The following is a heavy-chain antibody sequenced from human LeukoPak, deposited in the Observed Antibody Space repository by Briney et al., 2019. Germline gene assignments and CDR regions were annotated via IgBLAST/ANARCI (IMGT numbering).Heavy chain of an antibody. J-gene: IGHJ4*02. CDR3: AHSSSLI. Sequence: GRSLRLSCAASGFTFNSYGMHWVRQAPGKGLEWVAVISYDGSNKYYADSVKGRFTISRDNSKNTLYLQMNSLRAEDTAVYYCAHSSSLIWGQGTLVTVSS. V-gene: IGHV3-30*03. D-gene: IGHD6-13*01. CDR1: GFTFNSYG. CDR2: ISYDGSNK.